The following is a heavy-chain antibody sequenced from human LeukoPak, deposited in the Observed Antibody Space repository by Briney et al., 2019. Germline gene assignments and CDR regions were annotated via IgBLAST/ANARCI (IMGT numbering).Heavy chain of an antibody. CDR3: ARDSGWYKFEY. Sequence: SQTLSLTCAISGDILSSNSAAWNWITQSPSRGLAWLERTYYRSKWYNDYAVSVKSRITINPDTSKNQFSLQLNSVTPEDTAVYYCARDSGWYKFEYWGQGTQVTVSS. D-gene: IGHD6-19*01. CDR1: GDILSSNSAA. J-gene: IGHJ4*02. V-gene: IGHV6-1*01. CDR2: TYYRSKWYN.